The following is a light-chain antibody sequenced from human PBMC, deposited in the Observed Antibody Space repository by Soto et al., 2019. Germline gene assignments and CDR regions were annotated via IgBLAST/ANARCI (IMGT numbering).Light chain of an antibody. CDR3: QQYYSSPPT. CDR2: WAS. CDR1: QSVLYRSNNKNY. J-gene: IGKJ4*01. Sequence: DIVMTQSPDSLAVSLGERATINCKSSQSVLYRSNNKNYLAWYQQKPGQPPKLLIYWASTRESGVPDRFSGSGSETDFSLTISSLQAEDVAAYYCQQYYSSPPTFGGGIKVEIK. V-gene: IGKV4-1*01.